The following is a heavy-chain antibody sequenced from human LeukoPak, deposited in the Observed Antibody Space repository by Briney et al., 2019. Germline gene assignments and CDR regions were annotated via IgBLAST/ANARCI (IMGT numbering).Heavy chain of an antibody. D-gene: IGHD1-1*01. CDR3: AKVGSPGYYYYYMDV. Sequence: GGSLRLSCAASGFTFSSYGMHWVRQAPGKGLEWVAFIRYDGSNKYYADSVKGRFTISRDNSKNTLYLQMNSLRAEDTAVYYCAKVGSPGYYYYYMDVWGKGTTVAVSS. CDR1: GFTFSSYG. V-gene: IGHV3-30*02. CDR2: IRYDGSNK. J-gene: IGHJ6*03.